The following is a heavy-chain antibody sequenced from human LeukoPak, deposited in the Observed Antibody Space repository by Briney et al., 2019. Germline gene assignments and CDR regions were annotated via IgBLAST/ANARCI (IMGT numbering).Heavy chain of an antibody. J-gene: IGHJ4*02. CDR1: GFTFSHYN. Sequence: GGSLRLSCAASGFTFSHYNMNWVRQAPGKGLEWVSSISTSSSYIYYADSVKGRFTVSRDNAKNSLYLQMNSLRAEDTAVYYCAKDLVTGSLDYWGQGTLVTVSS. CDR3: AKDLVTGSLDY. V-gene: IGHV3-21*01. CDR2: ISTSSSYI. D-gene: IGHD3-10*01.